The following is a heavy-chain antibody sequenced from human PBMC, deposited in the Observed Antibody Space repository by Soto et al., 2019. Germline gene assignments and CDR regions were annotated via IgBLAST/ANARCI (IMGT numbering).Heavy chain of an antibody. CDR2: ISQSGSS. V-gene: IGHV4-38-2*01. Sequence: SETLSLTCAVSGYSITAGSYWGWIRQPPGKGLEWIGSISQSGSSYYNPSLKSRLTILIDTSKNQFSLKLSSVTAADTVVYYCARPHSSGWFTYDYWGQGALVTVSS. CDR3: ARPHSSGWFTYDY. D-gene: IGHD6-19*01. J-gene: IGHJ4*02. CDR1: GYSITAGSY.